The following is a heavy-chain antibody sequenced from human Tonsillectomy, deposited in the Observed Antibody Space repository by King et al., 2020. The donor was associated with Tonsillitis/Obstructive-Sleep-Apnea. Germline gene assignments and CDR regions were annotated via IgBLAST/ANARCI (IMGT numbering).Heavy chain of an antibody. J-gene: IGHJ3*02. CDR3: ARDLDIVVVSADAFDI. D-gene: IGHD2-15*01. Sequence: VQLQQWGAGLLKPSETLSLTCAVNDGSFSGYYWSWIRQPPGKGLEWIGEINHSGSTNYNPSLKSRVTISVDTSKNQFSLKLSSVTAADTAVYYCARDLDIVVVSADAFDIWGQGTMVTVSS. CDR1: DGSFSGYY. CDR2: INHSGST. V-gene: IGHV4-34*01.